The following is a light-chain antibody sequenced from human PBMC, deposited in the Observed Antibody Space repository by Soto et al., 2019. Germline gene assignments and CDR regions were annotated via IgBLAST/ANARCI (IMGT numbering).Light chain of an antibody. Sequence: QSVLTQPPSVSGSPGQTVSISCTGSSSDVGSHNRVSWYQQPPGTAPKLMIYEVSNRPSGVPDRFSGSKSGNTASLTISGLQAEDEADYHCSSYTISDTLVFGGGTKVTVL. V-gene: IGLV2-18*02. CDR3: SSYTISDTLV. J-gene: IGLJ3*02. CDR2: EVS. CDR1: SSDVGSHNR.